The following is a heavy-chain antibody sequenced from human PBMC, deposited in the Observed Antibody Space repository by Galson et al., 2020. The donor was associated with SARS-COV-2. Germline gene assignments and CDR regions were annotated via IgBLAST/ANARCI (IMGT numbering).Heavy chain of an antibody. D-gene: IGHD2-15*01. CDR2: INPSGGST. V-gene: IGHV1-46*01. J-gene: IGHJ5*02. CDR3: ARDKSDCSGGSCYWFDP. Sequence: KLGESLKISCKASGYTFTSYYMHWVRQAPGQGLEWMGIINPSGGSTSYAQKFQGRVTMTRDTSTSTVYMELSSLRSEDTAVYYCARDKSDCSGGSCYWFDPWGQGTLVTVSS. CDR1: GYTFTSYY.